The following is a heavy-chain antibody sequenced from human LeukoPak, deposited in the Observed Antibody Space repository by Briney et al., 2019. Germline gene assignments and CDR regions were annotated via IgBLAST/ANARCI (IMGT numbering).Heavy chain of an antibody. CDR3: ARDSTHYYDSSGYYADAFDI. J-gene: IGHJ3*02. Sequence: ASVKVSCKASGYTFTSYGISWVRRAPGQGLEWMGWISAYNGDTNYAQKLQGRVTMTTDTSTSTAYMELRSLRSDDTAVYYCARDSTHYYDSSGYYADAFDIWGQGTMVTVSS. CDR1: GYTFTSYG. D-gene: IGHD3-22*01. V-gene: IGHV1-18*01. CDR2: ISAYNGDT.